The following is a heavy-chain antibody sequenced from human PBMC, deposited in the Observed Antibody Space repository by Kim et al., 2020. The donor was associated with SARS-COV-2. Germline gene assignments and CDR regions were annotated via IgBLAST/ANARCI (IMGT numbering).Heavy chain of an antibody. CDR1: GGSFSGYY. V-gene: IGHV4-34*01. Sequence: SETLSLTCAVYGGSFSGYYWSWIRQPPGKGLEWIGEINHSGSTNYNPSLKSRVTISVDTSKNQFSLKLSSVTAADTAVYYCARTPRRGAGLRLGELSLHGDYPYFDYWGQGTLVTVSS. CDR3: ARTPRRGAGLRLGELSLHGDYPYFDY. CDR2: INHSGST. J-gene: IGHJ4*02. D-gene: IGHD3-16*02.